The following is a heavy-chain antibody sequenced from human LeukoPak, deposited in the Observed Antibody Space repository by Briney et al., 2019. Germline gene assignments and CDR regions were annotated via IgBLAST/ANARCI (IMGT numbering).Heavy chain of an antibody. CDR3: AKDGDDYGDYGRSDNWFDP. Sequence: GGSLRLSCAASGFTFSSYSMSWVRQAPGKGLEWVSAINSGGGSTYYADSVKGRFTISRDNSKNTLFLQMNSLRAEDTAVYYCAKDGDDYGDYGRSDNWFDPWGQGTLVTVSS. J-gene: IGHJ5*02. V-gene: IGHV3-23*01. CDR1: GFTFSSYS. D-gene: IGHD4-17*01. CDR2: INSGGGST.